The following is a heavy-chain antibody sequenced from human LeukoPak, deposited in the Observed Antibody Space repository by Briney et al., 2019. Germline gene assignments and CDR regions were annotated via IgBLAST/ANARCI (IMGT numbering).Heavy chain of an antibody. Sequence: ASVKVSCKASGYTFSSYYITWVRQAPGQGLEWMGWISVSNGDTEYAEKFQGRATMTTDTSTSTAYMELRSLRSDDTAVYYCARLTGYHYYYYYMDVWGKGTTVTISS. CDR2: ISVSNGDT. CDR1: GYTFSSYY. CDR3: ARLTGYHYYYYYMDV. V-gene: IGHV1-18*01. J-gene: IGHJ6*03. D-gene: IGHD3-9*01.